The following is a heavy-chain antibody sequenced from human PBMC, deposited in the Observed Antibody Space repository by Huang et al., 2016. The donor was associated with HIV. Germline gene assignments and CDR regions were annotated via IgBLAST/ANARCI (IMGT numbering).Heavy chain of an antibody. Sequence: EVQLVESGGGLVQPGGSLRLSCAASGFTFSSYWMHWVRQAPGKGLVWVSRMKSDGSSSGYADSVKGRFTISRDNAKNTLYLQMNSLRAEDTAAYYCVRDPRIQSWLNYFDYWGQGTLVSVSS. CDR1: GFTFSSYW. V-gene: IGHV3-74*01. CDR2: MKSDGSSS. D-gene: IGHD3-22*01. J-gene: IGHJ4*02. CDR3: VRDPRIQSWLNYFDY.